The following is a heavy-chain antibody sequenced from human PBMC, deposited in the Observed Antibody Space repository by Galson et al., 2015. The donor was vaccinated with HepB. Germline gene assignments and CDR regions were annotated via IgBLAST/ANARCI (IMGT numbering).Heavy chain of an antibody. CDR1: GGTFSSYA. J-gene: IGHJ6*02. CDR3: AREGHIVVVPAATYYYYYYGMDV. Sequence: SVKVSCKASGGTFSSYAISWVRQAPGQGLEWMGGIIPIFGTANYAQKFQGRVTITADESTSTAYMELSSLRSEDTAVYYCAREGHIVVVPAATYYYYYYGMDVWGQGTTVTVSS. CDR2: IIPIFGTA. V-gene: IGHV1-69*13. D-gene: IGHD2-2*01.